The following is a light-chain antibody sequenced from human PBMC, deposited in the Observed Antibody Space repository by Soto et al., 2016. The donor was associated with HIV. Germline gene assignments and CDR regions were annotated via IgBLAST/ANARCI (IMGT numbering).Light chain of an antibody. CDR1: QGIKNE. Sequence: AIQMTQSPSSLSASVGDRVTITCRASQGIKNELGWYQQKPGEAPKLLIYSASTLGSGVPLRFSGSGSGTEFTLTISSLQPADFATXYCQQYDTYPLTFGGGTNVEIK. V-gene: IGKV1-6*01. CDR3: QQYDTYPLT. CDR2: SAS. J-gene: IGKJ4*01.